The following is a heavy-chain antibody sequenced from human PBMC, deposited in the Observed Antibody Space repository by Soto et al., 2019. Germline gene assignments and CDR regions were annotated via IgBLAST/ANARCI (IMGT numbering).Heavy chain of an antibody. CDR1: GGSFSGYY. D-gene: IGHD2-15*01. CDR2: INHSGST. V-gene: IGHV4-34*01. CDR3: ARNGPPGGRYYYYYGMDV. Sequence: TSETLSPTCAVYGGSFSGYYWSWIRQPPGEGLEWIGEINHSGSTNYNPSLKSRVTISVDTSKNQFSLKLSSVTAADTAVYYCARNGPPGGRYYYYYGMDVWGQGTTVTVSS. J-gene: IGHJ6*02.